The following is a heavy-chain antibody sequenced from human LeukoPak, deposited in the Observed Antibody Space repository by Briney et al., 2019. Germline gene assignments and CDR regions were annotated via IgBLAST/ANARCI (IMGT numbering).Heavy chain of an antibody. V-gene: IGHV1-2*02. CDR3: ARGFRLSAIEDWFDP. CDR1: GYTFTAYY. J-gene: IGHJ5*02. D-gene: IGHD2-2*02. Sequence: ASVTVSCKASGYTFTAYYVHWVRQAPGQGLEWMGWITPNSGGTKYAQKFQGRVTMTRDTSISTAYMELSGLRSDDTAVYYCARGFRLSAIEDWFDPWGQRTLVTVSS. CDR2: ITPNSGGT.